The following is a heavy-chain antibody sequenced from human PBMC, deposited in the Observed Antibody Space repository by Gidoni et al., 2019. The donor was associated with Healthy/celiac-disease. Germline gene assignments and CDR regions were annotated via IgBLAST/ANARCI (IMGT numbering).Heavy chain of an antibody. Sequence: QVQLQQWGAGLLKPSETLSLTCAVYGGSFSGYYWSWIRQPPGKGLEWIGEINHSGSTNYNPSLKSRVTISVDTSKNQFSLKLSSVTAADTAVYYCARLTVTTADLDFDYWGQGTLVTVSS. V-gene: IGHV4-34*01. J-gene: IGHJ4*02. CDR2: INHSGST. D-gene: IGHD4-4*01. CDR1: GGSFSGYY. CDR3: ARLTVTTADLDFDY.